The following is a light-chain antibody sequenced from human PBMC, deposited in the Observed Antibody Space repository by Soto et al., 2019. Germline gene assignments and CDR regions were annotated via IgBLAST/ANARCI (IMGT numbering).Light chain of an antibody. CDR3: QQYGRSPFT. Sequence: IVLTQSPATLSVSPGERATLSCRASQSVSSNLAWYQQKPGQAPRLLISGASTRATGVPARFSGSGSGTEFTLTITSLQSEDFAVYCCQQYGRSPFTFGQGTKLQIK. J-gene: IGKJ2*01. V-gene: IGKV3D-15*01. CDR1: QSVSSN. CDR2: GAS.